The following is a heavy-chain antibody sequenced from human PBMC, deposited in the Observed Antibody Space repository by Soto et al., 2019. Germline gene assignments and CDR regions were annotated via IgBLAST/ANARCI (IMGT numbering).Heavy chain of an antibody. J-gene: IGHJ5*02. CDR3: VREGSHHSGNSGHWFDP. CDR2: IVPIFGSV. Sequence: QVQLVQSGPEVKKPGSSVNVSCKTSGGVFSTFVITWVRQAPGQGLEWMGQIVPIFGSVKYAQKFQGRVTLTADKGTRTAFMELSGLRFEDTAVFYCVREGSHHSGNSGHWFDPWGEGSLVTVSS. CDR1: GGVFSTFV. D-gene: IGHD3-22*01. V-gene: IGHV1-69*06.